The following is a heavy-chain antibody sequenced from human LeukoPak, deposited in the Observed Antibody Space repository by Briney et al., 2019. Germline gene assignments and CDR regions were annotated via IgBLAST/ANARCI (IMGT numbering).Heavy chain of an antibody. Sequence: GGSLRLSCAASGFDFSNYWMTWIRQAPGKGLEYVANINQDGSENYYVDSVKGRFSISRDNTKNSLYLQMNGLRTEDTAVYYCASLAGGNSESSDAFDIWGQGTMVTVSS. V-gene: IGHV3-7*03. CDR2: INQDGSEN. CDR3: ASLAGGNSESSDAFDI. J-gene: IGHJ3*02. CDR1: GFDFSNYW. D-gene: IGHD4-23*01.